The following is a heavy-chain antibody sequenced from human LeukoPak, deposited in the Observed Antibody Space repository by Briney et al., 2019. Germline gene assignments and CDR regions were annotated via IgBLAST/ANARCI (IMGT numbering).Heavy chain of an antibody. V-gene: IGHV4-61*02. D-gene: IGHD3-22*01. CDR2: IYTSGST. CDR3: ARSIASYYYDSSGHYPKNYYYGMDV. CDR1: GGSISSGSYY. Sequence: SQTLSLTCTVSGGSISSGSYYWSWIRQPAGKGLEWIGRIYTSGSTNYNPSLKSRVTISVDTSKNQFSLKLSSVTAADTAVYYCARSIASYYYDSSGHYPKNYYYGMDVWGQGTTVTVSS. J-gene: IGHJ6*02.